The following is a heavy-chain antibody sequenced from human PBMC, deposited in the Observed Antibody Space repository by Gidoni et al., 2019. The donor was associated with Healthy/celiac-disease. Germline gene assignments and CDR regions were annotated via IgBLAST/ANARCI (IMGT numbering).Heavy chain of an antibody. V-gene: IGHV4-31*03. D-gene: IGHD3-22*01. CDR3: ASAYDSSGYYDY. CDR1: GGSISSGGYY. CDR2: SYYSGST. J-gene: IGHJ4*02. Sequence: QVQLQESGPGLVKPSHTLSLTCPVSGGSISSGGYYWSWIRQHPGKGLEWIGYSYYSGSTYYNPSLKSRVTISVDTSKNQFSLKLSSVTAADTAVYYCASAYDSSGYYDYWGQGTLVTVCS.